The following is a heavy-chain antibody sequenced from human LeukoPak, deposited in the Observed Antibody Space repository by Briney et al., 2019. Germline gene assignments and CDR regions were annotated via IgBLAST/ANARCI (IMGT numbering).Heavy chain of an antibody. J-gene: IGHJ5*02. CDR1: GFTFNTSA. CDR2: ISGSGRST. V-gene: IGHV3-23*01. CDR3: AKGRGTRVYNWFDP. D-gene: IGHD1-26*01. Sequence: GGSLRLSCAGSGFTFNTSAMSWVRQAPGKGLEWVSAISGSGRSTYYTDSVRGRFTISRDNSKNTLYLQMNGLRAEDTAVYFCAKGRGTRVYNWFDPWGQGILVTVSS.